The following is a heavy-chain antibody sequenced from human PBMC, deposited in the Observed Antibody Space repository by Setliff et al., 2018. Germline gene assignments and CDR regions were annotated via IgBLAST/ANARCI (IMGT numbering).Heavy chain of an antibody. CDR1: GYTFTSYD. V-gene: IGHV1-8*02. Sequence: ASVKVSCKASGYTFTSYDINWVRQATGQGLEWMGWMNPNSGNTGYAQKFQGRVTMTRNTSISTAYMELSSLRSGDTAVYYCARGQGTYYYDSSGYYYVRGWFDPWGQGTLVTVSS. CDR2: MNPNSGNT. CDR3: ARGQGTYYYDSSGYYYVRGWFDP. D-gene: IGHD3-22*01. J-gene: IGHJ5*02.